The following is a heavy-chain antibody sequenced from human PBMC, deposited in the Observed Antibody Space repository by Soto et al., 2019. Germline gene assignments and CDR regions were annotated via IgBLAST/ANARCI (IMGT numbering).Heavy chain of an antibody. CDR1: GGSISSYY. CDR3: ARDGDDYYGSGSPPYFDY. CDR2: IYYSGST. Sequence: QVQLQESGPGLVKPSETLSLTCTVSGGSISSYYWSWIRQPPGKGLEWIGYIYYSGSTNYNPSLKRRVTISVDTSKNQFSLKLSSVTAADTAVYYCARDGDDYYGSGSPPYFDYWGQGTLVTVSS. J-gene: IGHJ4*02. V-gene: IGHV4-59*01. D-gene: IGHD3-10*01.